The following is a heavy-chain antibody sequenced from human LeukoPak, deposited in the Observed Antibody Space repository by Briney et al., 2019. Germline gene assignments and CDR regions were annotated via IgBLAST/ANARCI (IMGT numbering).Heavy chain of an antibody. CDR1: GGSISSGDYY. J-gene: IGHJ6*02. D-gene: IGHD4-17*01. CDR3: AREVTTVTKGPNRDGMDV. V-gene: IGHV4-30-4*01. CDR2: IYYSGST. Sequence: ETSETLSLTCTVSGGSISSGDYYWSWIRQPPGKGLEWIGYIYYSGSTYYNPSLKSRVTISVDTSKNQFSLKLSSVTAADTAVYYCAREVTTVTKGPNRDGMDVWGQGTTVTVSS.